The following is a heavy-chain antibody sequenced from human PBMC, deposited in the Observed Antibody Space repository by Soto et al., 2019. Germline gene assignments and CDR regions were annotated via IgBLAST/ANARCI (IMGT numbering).Heavy chain of an antibody. CDR3: ARERYQVISDGMDV. J-gene: IGHJ6*02. Sequence: QVQLVQSGAEVKTPGASVRVSCKASGYTFTGYYIHWVREAPGQGLEWMGWINPQTGGTSYAQKFQGRVTLSRETSNNTAYRELTRVRFDDAAVYFCARERYQVISDGMDVWGQGTTVTVSS. CDR1: GYTFTGYY. D-gene: IGHD2-2*01. CDR2: INPQTGGT. V-gene: IGHV1-2*02.